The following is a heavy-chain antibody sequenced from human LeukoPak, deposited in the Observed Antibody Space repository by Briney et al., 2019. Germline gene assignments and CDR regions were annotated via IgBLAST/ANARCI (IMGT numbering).Heavy chain of an antibody. CDR3: ARVRSTTSPRDGMDV. CDR2: ISSSSRYT. Sequence: GGSLRLSCAASGFTFSDYYMSWIRQAPGKGLEWVSYISSSSRYTNYADSVKGRFTISRDNAKNSLYLQMNSLRAEDTAVYYCARVRSTTSPRDGMDVWGQGTTVTVSS. CDR1: GFTFSDYY. D-gene: IGHD2-2*01. J-gene: IGHJ6*02. V-gene: IGHV3-11*05.